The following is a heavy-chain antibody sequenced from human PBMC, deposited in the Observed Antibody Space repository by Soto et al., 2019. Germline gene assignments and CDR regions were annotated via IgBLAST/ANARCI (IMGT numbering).Heavy chain of an antibody. V-gene: IGHV3-30*18. J-gene: IGHJ4*02. Sequence: QVQLVESGGGVVQPGRSLRLSCAASGFTFSSYGMHWVRQAPGKGLEWVAVISYDGSNKYYADSVKGRFTVSRDKSKKPLYLQVNSLRAEDTAVYYCAKDKVPVVVTAPFDYWGQGTLVTVSS. CDR3: AKDKVPVVVTAPFDY. CDR2: ISYDGSNK. CDR1: GFTFSSYG. D-gene: IGHD2-21*02.